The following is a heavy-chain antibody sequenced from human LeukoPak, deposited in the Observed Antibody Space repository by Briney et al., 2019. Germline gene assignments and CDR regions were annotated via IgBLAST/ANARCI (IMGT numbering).Heavy chain of an antibody. V-gene: IGHV3-23*01. CDR1: GFTFSSYA. Sequence: PGGSLRLSCAASGFTFSSYAMSWVRQAPGKGLEWVSTFSGSGGNTYYADSVKGRFTISRDNSKNTLYLQMNSLRAEDTAVYYCAKYYYDSSGYYITPPARAPDYWGQGTLVTVSS. J-gene: IGHJ4*02. CDR2: FSGSGGNT. CDR3: AKYYYDSSGYYITPPARAPDY. D-gene: IGHD3-22*01.